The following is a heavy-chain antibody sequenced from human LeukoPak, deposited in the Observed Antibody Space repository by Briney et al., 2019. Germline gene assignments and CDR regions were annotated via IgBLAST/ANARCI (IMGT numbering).Heavy chain of an antibody. CDR3: ATVDGGEDIVVVPAALAY. Sequence: ASVKASCKLSGYTLTELSMHWVRQAPGNGLEWMGGFDPEDGETIYAQKLQGRVTINQDTSTDTAYMELSSLRSEDTAVYYCATVDGGEDIVVVPAALAYWGQGTLVTVSS. CDR1: GYTLTELS. J-gene: IGHJ4*02. CDR2: FDPEDGET. D-gene: IGHD2-2*01. V-gene: IGHV1-24*01.